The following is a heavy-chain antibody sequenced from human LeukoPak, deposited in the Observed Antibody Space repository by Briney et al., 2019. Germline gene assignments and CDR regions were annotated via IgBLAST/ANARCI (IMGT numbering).Heavy chain of an antibody. J-gene: IGHJ6*03. CDR2: ISSSSSTI. V-gene: IGHV3-48*01. CDR1: GFTFSSYS. Sequence: PGGSLRLSCAASGFTFSSYSTNWVRQAPGKGLEWVSYISSSSSTIYYADSVKGRFTISRDNAKNSLYLQMNSLRAEDTAVYYCARASVTTDYYYYYMDVWGKGTTVTVSS. CDR3: ARASVTTDYYYYYMDV. D-gene: IGHD4-17*01.